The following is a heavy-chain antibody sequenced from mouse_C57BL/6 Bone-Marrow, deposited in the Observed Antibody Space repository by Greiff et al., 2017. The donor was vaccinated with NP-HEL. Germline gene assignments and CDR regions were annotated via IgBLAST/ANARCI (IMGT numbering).Heavy chain of an antibody. V-gene: IGHV1-80*01. CDR1: GYEFSNYW. CDR3: ARCYAMDY. Sequence: QVQLQQSGAELVKPGASVKISCKASGYEFSNYWMNWVKQRPGKGLEWIGQIYPGDGDTNYNGKFKDKATLTADKSSSTAYMQLSRLTSEDSAVYYCARCYAMDYWGQGTSVTVSS. J-gene: IGHJ4*01. CDR2: IYPGDGDT.